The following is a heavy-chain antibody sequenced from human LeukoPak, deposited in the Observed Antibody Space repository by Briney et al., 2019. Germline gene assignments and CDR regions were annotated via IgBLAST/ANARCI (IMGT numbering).Heavy chain of an antibody. J-gene: IGHJ4*02. Sequence: GGSLRLSCAASGFTFSTYEMNWVRQAPGKGLEWVSYISNGGGIIYYADSVKGRFTISRDNAKNSLYLQMNNLRAEDTAVYYCARGAFRWGQGTLVTVSS. V-gene: IGHV3-48*03. CDR2: ISNGGGII. CDR3: ARGAFR. CDR1: GFTFSTYE.